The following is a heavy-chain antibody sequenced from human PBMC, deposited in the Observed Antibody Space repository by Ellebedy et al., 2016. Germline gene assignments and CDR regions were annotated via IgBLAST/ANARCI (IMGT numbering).Heavy chain of an antibody. CDR2: ISYDGSNK. CDR3: AKGITAAVIEGSLFDP. V-gene: IGHV3-30-3*01. D-gene: IGHD6-13*01. CDR1: GFTFSSYA. Sequence: GESLKISXAASGFTFSSYAMHWVRQAPGKGLEWVAVISYDGSNKYYADSVKGRFTISRDNSKNTLYLQMNSLRVEDTAVYYCAKGITAAVIEGSLFDPWGQGTLVTVSS. J-gene: IGHJ5*02.